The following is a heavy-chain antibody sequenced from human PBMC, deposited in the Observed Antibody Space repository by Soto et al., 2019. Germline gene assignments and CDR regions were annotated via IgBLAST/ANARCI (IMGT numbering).Heavy chain of an antibody. D-gene: IGHD2-8*01. CDR2: INHSGST. CDR1: GGSFSGYY. Sequence: QVQLQQWGAGLLKPSETLSLTCAVYGGSFSGYYWSWIRQPPGKGLEWIGEINHSGSTNYNTSLKSRVTISVDTSKNQFSLKLSSVTAADTAVYYCARASRYCTNGVCYRDGRRDYYYYMDVWGKGTTVTVSS. CDR3: ARASRYCTNGVCYRDGRRDYYYYMDV. J-gene: IGHJ6*03. V-gene: IGHV4-34*01.